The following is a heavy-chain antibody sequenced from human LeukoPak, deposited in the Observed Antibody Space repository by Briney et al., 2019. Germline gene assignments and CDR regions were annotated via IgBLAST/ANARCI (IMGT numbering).Heavy chain of an antibody. D-gene: IGHD6-13*01. CDR1: GFTFSSYA. V-gene: IGHV3-23*01. CDR3: ASGGSTPS. Sequence: GSLRLSCAAYGFTFSSYAMNWVRQAPGKGLEWVSAISGSGGSTYYAESVKGRFTISRDNSKNTLSLQMNSLRAEDTAVYYCASGGSTPSWGQGILVTVSS. CDR2: ISGSGGST. J-gene: IGHJ5*02.